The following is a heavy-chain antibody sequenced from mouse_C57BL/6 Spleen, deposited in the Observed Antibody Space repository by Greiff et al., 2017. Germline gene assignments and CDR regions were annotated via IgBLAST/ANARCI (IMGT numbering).Heavy chain of an antibody. CDR1: GYTFTSYW. J-gene: IGHJ1*03. V-gene: IGHV1-72*01. D-gene: IGHD1-1*02. Sequence: VQLQQPGAELVKPGASVKLSCKASGYTFTSYWMHWVKQRPGRGLEWIGRIDPNSGGPKYNETFKSKATLTADKPSSTADLQLSSLTSEDSAVEYCARSDDEGWFDVWGTGTTVTVSS. CDR3: ARSDDEGWFDV. CDR2: IDPNSGGP.